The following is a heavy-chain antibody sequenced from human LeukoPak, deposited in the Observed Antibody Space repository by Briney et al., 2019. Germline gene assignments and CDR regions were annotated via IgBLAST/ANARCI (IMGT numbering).Heavy chain of an antibody. CDR2: IYSGGST. CDR3: AKVGARKIYYAIDY. V-gene: IGHV3-66*01. Sequence: GGSLRLSCAASGFTASSNYVSWVRQAPGKGLEWVSIIYSGGSTYYADFVKGRFIISRDNSKNTVYLQMSRLRAEDTAVYYCAKVGARKIYYAIDYWGQGTPVTVSS. J-gene: IGHJ4*02. CDR1: GFTASSNY. D-gene: IGHD3-3*01.